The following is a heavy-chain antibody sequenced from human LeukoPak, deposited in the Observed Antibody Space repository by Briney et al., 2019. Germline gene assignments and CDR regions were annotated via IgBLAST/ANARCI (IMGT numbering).Heavy chain of an antibody. CDR1: TSR. V-gene: IGHV1-18*01. CDR2: IGTYGGDT. D-gene: IGHD3-22*01. CDR3: ARDLWNIYDHSGYNRDFDS. Sequence: GASVKLSCKATSRISWVRQAPGQGLERLGWIGTYGGDTYYAQKFQGRITVTTDTSTSTIYMELRNLRSDDTAVYYCARDLWNIYDHSGYNRDFDSWGQGTLVTVSS. J-gene: IGHJ5*01.